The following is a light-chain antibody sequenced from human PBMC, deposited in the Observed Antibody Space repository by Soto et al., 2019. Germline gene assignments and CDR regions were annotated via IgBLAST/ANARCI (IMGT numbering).Light chain of an antibody. V-gene: IGLV2-14*01. CDR2: DVS. CDR3: SSYTTSNTLV. Sequence: QSALTQPASVSGSPGQSITISCTGTSRDVGYYDYVSWYQEHPGKAPKLMIYDVSNRPSGVSDRCSGSKSGNTASLSISGLQAEDEADYYCSSYTTSNTLVFGSGTKLTVL. J-gene: IGLJ1*01. CDR1: SRDVGYYDY.